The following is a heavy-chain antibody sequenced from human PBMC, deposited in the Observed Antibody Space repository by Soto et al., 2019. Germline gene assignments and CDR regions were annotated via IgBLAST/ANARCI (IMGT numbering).Heavy chain of an antibody. V-gene: IGHV1-69*02. CDR3: TRFLGGDLLGRAFDI. Sequence: QVQLVQSGAEVKKPGSSVKVSCKASAGTFSSYTISWVRQAPGQGLEWMGRIIPILGIANYAQKVQGRVTITADKSTSTAYMELSSLRSEYTAVYYCTRFLGGDLLGRAFDIWGQGTMVTVS. CDR1: AGTFSSYT. J-gene: IGHJ3*02. D-gene: IGHD4-17*01. CDR2: IIPILGIA.